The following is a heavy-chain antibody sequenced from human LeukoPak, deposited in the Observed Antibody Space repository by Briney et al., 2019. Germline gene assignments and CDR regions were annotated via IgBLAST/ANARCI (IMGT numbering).Heavy chain of an antibody. CDR1: GGTFSSYA. CDR3: ARDDSSGSYSRKFDY. Sequence: SVKVSCKASGGTFSSYAISWVRQAPGQGLEWMGGIIPIFGTANYAQKFQGRVTITADESTSTAYMELSSLRSGDTAVYYCARDDSSGSYSRKFDYWGQGTLVTVSS. V-gene: IGHV1-69*13. D-gene: IGHD1-26*01. J-gene: IGHJ4*02. CDR2: IIPIFGTA.